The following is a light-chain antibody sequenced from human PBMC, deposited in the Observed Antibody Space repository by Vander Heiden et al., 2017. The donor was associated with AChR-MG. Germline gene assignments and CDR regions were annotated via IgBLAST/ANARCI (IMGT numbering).Light chain of an antibody. V-gene: IGKV1-39*01. Sequence: DIQMTQSPSSLPATDGERVTITCRASQSIGSYLNWFQQKPGRAPKILISVASNLQNGVPARFSGSGAGTDFTLTISSLQREDVATYFCQQSDTTPYTFGGGSRVEIK. CDR2: VAS. CDR1: QSIGSY. J-gene: IGKJ4*02. CDR3: QQSDTTPYT.